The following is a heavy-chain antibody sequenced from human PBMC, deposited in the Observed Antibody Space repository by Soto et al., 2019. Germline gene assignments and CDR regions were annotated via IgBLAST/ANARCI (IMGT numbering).Heavy chain of an antibody. D-gene: IGHD2-15*01. Sequence: EVQLLESGGGLVQPGGSLRLSCSASGFTFNSYAMSWVRRAPGKGLEWVSTVRNSGATTHYADSVKGRFTVSRDNSNNTLYLRMNSLRAEDTAIYYCAKEFGYCSSITCYKGFDYWGQGTLVTVSS. J-gene: IGHJ4*02. CDR3: AKEFGYCSSITCYKGFDY. CDR1: GFTFNSYA. CDR2: VRNSGATT. V-gene: IGHV3-23*01.